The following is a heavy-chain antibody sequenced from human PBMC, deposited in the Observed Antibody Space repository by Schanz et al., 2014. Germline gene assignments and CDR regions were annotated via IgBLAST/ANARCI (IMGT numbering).Heavy chain of an antibody. CDR2: IIPILGIA. D-gene: IGHD3-10*01. V-gene: IGHV1-69*02. CDR3: ARAKRFGDMDV. J-gene: IGHJ6*02. CDR1: GGTFSTYT. Sequence: QVQLVQSGAEVKKPGSSVKVSCKASGGTFSTYTISWVRQAPGQGLEWMGRIIPILGIANYAQKFQGRVTITADKSTNTAYLEVSSLRFEDTAMYYCARAKRFGDMDVWGQGTTVTVSS.